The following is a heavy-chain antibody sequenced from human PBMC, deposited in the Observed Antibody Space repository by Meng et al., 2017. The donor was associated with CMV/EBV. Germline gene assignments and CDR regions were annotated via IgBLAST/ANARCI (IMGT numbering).Heavy chain of an antibody. Sequence: GESLKISCAASGFTFSSYSMNWVRQAPGKGLEWVSYISSSSSTIYYADSVKGRFTISRDNAKNSLYLQMNSLRAEDTAVYYWARELPGNYIYYYYGMDVWGQGTTVTVSS. CDR1: GFTFSSYS. J-gene: IGHJ6*02. CDR3: ARELPGNYIYYYYGMDV. CDR2: ISSSSSTI. V-gene: IGHV3-48*04. D-gene: IGHD4-11*01.